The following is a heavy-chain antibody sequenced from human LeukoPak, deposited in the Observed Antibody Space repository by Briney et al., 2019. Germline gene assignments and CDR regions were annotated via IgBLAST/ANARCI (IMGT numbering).Heavy chain of an antibody. V-gene: IGHV4-39*01. CDR3: ARLHDYGDYYFDY. Sequence: SETLSLTCTVSGGSISSSSYYWGWIRQPPGKGLEWIGSIYYSGSTYYNPSLKSRVTISVDTSKNRFSLKLSSVTAADTAVYYCARLHDYGDYYFDYWGQGTLVTVSS. CDR1: GGSISSSSYY. D-gene: IGHD4-17*01. J-gene: IGHJ4*02. CDR2: IYYSGST.